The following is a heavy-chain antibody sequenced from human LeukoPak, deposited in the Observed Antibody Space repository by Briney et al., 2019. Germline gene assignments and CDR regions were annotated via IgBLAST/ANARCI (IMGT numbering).Heavy chain of an antibody. CDR3: AELGITMIGGV. CDR1: GFTFSSYE. Sequence: GGSLRLFCAASGFTFSSYEMNWVRQAPGKGLVWVSYISSSGSTIYYADPVKGRFTISRDNAKNSLYLQMNSLRAEDTAVYYCAELGITMIGGVWGKGTTVTISS. V-gene: IGHV3-48*03. J-gene: IGHJ6*04. D-gene: IGHD3-10*02. CDR2: ISSSGSTI.